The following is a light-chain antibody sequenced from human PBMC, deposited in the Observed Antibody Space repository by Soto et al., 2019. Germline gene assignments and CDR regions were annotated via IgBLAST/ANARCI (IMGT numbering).Light chain of an antibody. J-gene: IGKJ3*01. CDR3: QQYNNWPPIT. CDR1: QSVSSN. CDR2: GAS. V-gene: IGKV3-15*01. Sequence: EIVMTQSPATLSVSPGERATLSCRAGQSVSSNLAWYQQKPGQATRLLIYGASTRATGIPARFSGSGSGTEFTLTISSLQSEDFAVYYCQQYNNWPPITFGPGTKVDIK.